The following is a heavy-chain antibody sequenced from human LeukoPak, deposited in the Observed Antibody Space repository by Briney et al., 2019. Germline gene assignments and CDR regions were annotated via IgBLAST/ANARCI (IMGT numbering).Heavy chain of an antibody. Sequence: GGSLRLSCVASGFTFSSHAMSWVRQAPGKGLEWVSAISTDGGSTFYADSVKGRFTISRDNSKNTLHLQMNSLRAEDTAVYFCAKVYNSRGLLVDSFDYWGQGTLVTVSS. CDR2: ISTDGGST. CDR1: GFTFSSHA. D-gene: IGHD1-20*01. J-gene: IGHJ4*02. CDR3: AKVYNSRGLLVDSFDY. V-gene: IGHV3-23*01.